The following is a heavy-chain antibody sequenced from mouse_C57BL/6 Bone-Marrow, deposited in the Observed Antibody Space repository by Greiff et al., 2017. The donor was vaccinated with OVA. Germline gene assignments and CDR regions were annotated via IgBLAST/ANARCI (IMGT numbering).Heavy chain of an antibody. CDR3: ARNNWGFFDY. D-gene: IGHD4-1*01. CDR1: GFSLTSYG. Sequence: VHLVESGPGLVQPSQSLSITCTVSGFSLTSYGVHWVRQSPGKGLEWLGVIWRGGSTDYNAAFISRLSISKDNSKSQVFFKMNSLQADDTAIYYCARNNWGFFDYWGQGTTLTVSS. V-gene: IGHV2-2*01. CDR2: IWRGGST. J-gene: IGHJ2*01.